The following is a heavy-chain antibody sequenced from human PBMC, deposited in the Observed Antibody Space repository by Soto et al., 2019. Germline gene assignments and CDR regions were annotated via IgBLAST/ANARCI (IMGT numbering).Heavy chain of an antibody. V-gene: IGHV3-30*14. D-gene: IGHD3-3*01. CDR2: ISYDGSNK. CDR1: GFTFSSYA. CDR3: AGEFYVFWSGYPPNYYYYYMDF. J-gene: IGHJ6*03. Sequence: PGGSLRLSCAASGFTFSSYAMHWVRQAPGKGLEWVAVISYDGSNKYYADSVKGRFTISRDNSKNTLYLQMNSLRAEDTAVYYWAGEFYVFWSGYPPNYYYYYMDFWGKGTTVTVSS.